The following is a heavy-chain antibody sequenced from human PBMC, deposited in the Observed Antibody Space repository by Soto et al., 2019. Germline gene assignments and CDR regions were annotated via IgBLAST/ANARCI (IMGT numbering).Heavy chain of an antibody. CDR2: ICTHGNTT. D-gene: IGHD2-15*01. CDR3: ARYVAGGSLSQDLDQ. V-gene: IGHV3-11*01. J-gene: IGHJ4*02. CDR1: GFTLSDYY. Sequence: PGGSLRLSCAASGFTLSDYYMSWIRQTPGKGLEWVSYICTHGNTTYYIDSVQGRFTISRDNAKNSLYLEMNSLRVEDTAVYYCARYVAGGSLSQDLDQWGQGTLVTVSS.